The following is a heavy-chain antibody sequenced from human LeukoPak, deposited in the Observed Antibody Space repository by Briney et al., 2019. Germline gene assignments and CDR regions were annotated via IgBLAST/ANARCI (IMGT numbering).Heavy chain of an antibody. D-gene: IGHD6-13*01. Sequence: SVKVSCKASGGTFSSYAISWVRQAPGQGLEWMGRIIPNFGTANYAQKFQGRVTITTDESTSTAYMELSSLRSEDTAVYYCARDNGGYSSRAFDYWGQGPLVTVSS. V-gene: IGHV1-69*05. CDR1: GGTFSSYA. J-gene: IGHJ4*02. CDR3: ARDNGGYSSRAFDY. CDR2: IIPNFGTA.